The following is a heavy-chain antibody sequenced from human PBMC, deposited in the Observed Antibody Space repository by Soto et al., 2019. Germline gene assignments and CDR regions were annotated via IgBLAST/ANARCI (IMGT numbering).Heavy chain of an antibody. J-gene: IGHJ3*01. Sequence: QVQLVQSGAEVKKPGASVKVSCKASGYTFTNYGISWVRQAPGQGLERMGWISAYNGDTNYAQKLQGRVTMTTDTSTSTSYVELRSLISDDTAVYYGARDLSYYPYSSDRPGDFDVWGRGTMVTVSS. CDR2: ISAYNGDT. CDR1: GYTFTNYG. V-gene: IGHV1-18*04. D-gene: IGHD6-19*01. CDR3: ARDLSYYPYSSDRPGDFDV.